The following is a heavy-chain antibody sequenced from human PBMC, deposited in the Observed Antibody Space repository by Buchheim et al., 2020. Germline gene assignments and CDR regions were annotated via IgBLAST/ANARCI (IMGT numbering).Heavy chain of an antibody. D-gene: IGHD3-16*01. CDR1: GFTFDNFA. V-gene: IGHV3-23*01. CDR2: ISSSGTST. J-gene: IGHJ6*02. Sequence: EVQLLESGGGLVHPGGSLRLSCAASGFTFDNFAMSWVRQAPGKGLEWVSGISSSGTSTYYADSVKGRFSLSRDNSKKTLYLEMDSLRAEDSAVYYCAKDQMGNYYVRMDAWGQGTT. CDR3: AKDQMGNYYVRMDA.